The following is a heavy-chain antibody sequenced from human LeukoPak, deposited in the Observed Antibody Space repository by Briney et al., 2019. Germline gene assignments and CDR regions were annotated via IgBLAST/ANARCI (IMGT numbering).Heavy chain of an antibody. CDR2: INHSGST. V-gene: IGHV4-34*01. D-gene: IGHD3-3*01. CDR1: GFAFDSYA. Sequence: PGGSLRLSCEASGFAFDSYAMSWVRQSPGKGLEWIGEINHSGSTNYNPSLKSRVTISVDTSKNQFSLKLSSVTAADTAVYYCARGPRVTIFGVVTIYNWFDPWGQGTLVTVSS. J-gene: IGHJ5*02. CDR3: ARGPRVTIFGVVTIYNWFDP.